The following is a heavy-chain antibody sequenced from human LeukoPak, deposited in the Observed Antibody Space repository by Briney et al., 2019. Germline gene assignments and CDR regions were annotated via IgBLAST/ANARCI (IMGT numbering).Heavy chain of an antibody. CDR3: ATSGGQGIAVAGTSLFNWFDP. CDR1: GGTFSSYA. V-gene: IGHV1-69*05. Sequence: SVKVSCKASGGTFSSYAISWVRQAPGQGLEWMGGIIPIFGTANYAQKFQGRVTITTDESTSTAYMELSSLRSEDTAVYYCATSGGQGIAVAGTSLFNWFDPWGQGTLVTVSS. D-gene: IGHD6-19*01. CDR2: IIPIFGTA. J-gene: IGHJ5*02.